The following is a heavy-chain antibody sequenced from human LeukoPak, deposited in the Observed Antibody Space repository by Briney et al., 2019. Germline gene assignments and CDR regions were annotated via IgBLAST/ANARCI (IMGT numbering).Heavy chain of an antibody. V-gene: IGHV3-43*02. CDR3: VKGTVPQAPFDY. CDR2: ISGDGDST. CDR1: GFTFSTYT. D-gene: IGHD4-17*01. Sequence: GGSLRLSCAASGFTFSTYTMNWVRQAPGKGLEWVSLISGDGDSTYYADSVKGRFTISRDNSRNSLFLQMNSLRTEDTALYYCVKGTVPQAPFDYWGQGSLVSVSS. J-gene: IGHJ4*02.